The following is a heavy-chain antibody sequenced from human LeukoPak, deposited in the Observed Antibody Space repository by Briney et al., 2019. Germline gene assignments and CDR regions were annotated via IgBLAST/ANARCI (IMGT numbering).Heavy chain of an antibody. D-gene: IGHD1-1*01. Sequence: PGGSLRLSCAASGFTFTNYPMSWVRQAPGKGLEWVSAISNDGGDTKYADSMKGRFTISRDNSRNTLYLQMKSLRVEDTAIYYCGRDWKLDYWGQGSLVTVSS. CDR2: ISNDGGDT. CDR1: GFTFTNYP. CDR3: GRDWKLDY. V-gene: IGHV3-23*01. J-gene: IGHJ4*02.